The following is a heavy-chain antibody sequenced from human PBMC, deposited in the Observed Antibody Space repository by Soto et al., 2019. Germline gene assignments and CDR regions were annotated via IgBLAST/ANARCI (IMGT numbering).Heavy chain of an antibody. V-gene: IGHV1-3*04. CDR3: ARDRYYYYDTSGYYSY. CDR2: INTGNGNT. Sequence: QVQLVQSGAEVKKPGASMKVSCRTSGYSFTSHFIHWVRQAPGQRLEWMGWINTGNGNTRYSENLEGRVTITRATAAITVYMEMSRLRSEDTAVYYCARDRYYYYDTSGYYSYWGQGTLVTVSS. J-gene: IGHJ4*02. CDR1: GYSFTSHF. D-gene: IGHD3-22*01.